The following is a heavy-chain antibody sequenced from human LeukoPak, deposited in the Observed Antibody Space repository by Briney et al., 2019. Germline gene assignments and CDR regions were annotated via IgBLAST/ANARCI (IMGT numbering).Heavy chain of an antibody. D-gene: IGHD4-17*01. CDR2: MNPNSGNT. Sequence: ASVEVSCKASGYTFTSYDINWVRQATGQGLGWMGWMNPNSGNTGYAQKFQGRVTMTRNTSISTAYMELSSLRSEDTAVYYCARGLLGDYAIDYWGQGTLVTVSS. CDR3: ARGLLGDYAIDY. J-gene: IGHJ4*02. CDR1: GYTFTSYD. V-gene: IGHV1-8*01.